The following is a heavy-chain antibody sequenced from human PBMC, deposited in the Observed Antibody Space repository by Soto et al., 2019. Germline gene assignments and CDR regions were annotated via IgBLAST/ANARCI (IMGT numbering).Heavy chain of an antibody. D-gene: IGHD2-2*01. CDR3: VRGVVVPFDY. J-gene: IGHJ4*02. CDR1: GYTFTSYA. V-gene: IGHV1-3*01. CDR2: INAGNGNT. Sequence: QVQLVQSGAEVKKPGASVKVSCMSSGYTFTSYAIHRVRQAPGHRFEWMGWINAGNGNTKYSQKFQGRVTITRDTSATTAYMELRSLRSEGTAVYYCVRGVVVPFDYWGQGNLVAVAS.